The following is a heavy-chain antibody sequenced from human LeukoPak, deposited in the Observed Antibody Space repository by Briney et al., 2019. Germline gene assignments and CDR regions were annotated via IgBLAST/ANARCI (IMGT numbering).Heavy chain of an antibody. CDR2: ISSNGGST. V-gene: IGHV3-64*01. CDR3: ARDGYCSSTSCYEYFDY. Sequence: QPGGSLRLSCAASGFTFNVYAMHWVRQAPGKGLEFVSGISSNGGSTYYANSVKGRFTISRDNSKNTLYLQMNSLRAEDTAVYYCARDGYCSSTSCYEYFDYWGQGTLVTVSS. D-gene: IGHD2-2*03. CDR1: GFTFNVYA. J-gene: IGHJ4*02.